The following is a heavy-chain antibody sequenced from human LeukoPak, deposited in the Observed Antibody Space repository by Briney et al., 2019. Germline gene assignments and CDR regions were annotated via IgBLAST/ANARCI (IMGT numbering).Heavy chain of an antibody. D-gene: IGHD3-22*01. J-gene: IGHJ4*02. CDR1: GITLSNYG. V-gene: IGHV3-23*01. Sequence: GGSLRLSCAVSGITLSNYGMSWVRQAPGKGLEWVAGISDSGGRTNYADSVKGRFTISRDNPKNTPYLQMNSLRAEDTAVYFCAKRGVVIRVILVGFHKEAYYFDSWGQGALVTVSA. CDR3: AKRGVVIRVILVGFHKEAYYFDS. CDR2: ISDSGGRT.